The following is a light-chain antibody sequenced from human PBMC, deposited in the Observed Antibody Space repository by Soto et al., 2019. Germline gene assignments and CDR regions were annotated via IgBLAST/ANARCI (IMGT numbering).Light chain of an antibody. Sequence: DIQMTQSPSSVSASVGARVTITCRARQGISSRLAWYQQTPGKAPKFLIYAASSSQSVVPSSFSGRGSGPDFTLTISCLQPEDFPTYYCQQTNSFPITFGQGTRLEIK. V-gene: IGKV1-12*01. J-gene: IGKJ5*01. CDR2: AAS. CDR1: QGISSR. CDR3: QQTNSFPIT.